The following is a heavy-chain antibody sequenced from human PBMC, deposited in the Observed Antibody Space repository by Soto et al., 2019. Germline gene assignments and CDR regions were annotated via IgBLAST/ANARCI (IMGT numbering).Heavy chain of an antibody. CDR1: GYSITSSPYY. D-gene: IGHD6-13*01. CDR3: VSSAATFKWFDP. CDR2: VHYTGST. V-gene: IGHV4-39*01. Sequence: SETLSLTCTVSGYSITSSPYYWGWIRQPPGKGLEWIGSVHYTGSTSYSPSLKSRVDISVDTSKNRFSLNLNSVTAADTAVYYCVSSAATFKWFDPWGQGTLVTVSS. J-gene: IGHJ5*02.